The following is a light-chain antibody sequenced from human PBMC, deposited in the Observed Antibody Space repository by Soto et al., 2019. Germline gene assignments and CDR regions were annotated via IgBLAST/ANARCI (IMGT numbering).Light chain of an antibody. Sequence: IVLTQSPATLSLSPWERAKIYCRASQSVSSYLAWYQQKPGQAPRLLIYDASNRATGIPARFSGSGSGTDFTPTISSLEPEDFAVYYCQQRSNWPPTFGQGTKVDIK. CDR2: DAS. CDR1: QSVSSY. CDR3: QQRSNWPPT. V-gene: IGKV3-11*01. J-gene: IGKJ1*01.